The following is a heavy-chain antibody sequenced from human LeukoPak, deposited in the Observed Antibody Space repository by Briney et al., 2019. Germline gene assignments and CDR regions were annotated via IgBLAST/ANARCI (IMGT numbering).Heavy chain of an antibody. CDR1: GGSISSSSYY. J-gene: IGHJ4*02. CDR2: IYYSGST. CDR3: ASARTSSRSWFTFDY. Sequence: PETLSLTCTVSGGSISSSSYYWGWIRQPPGKGLEWIGSIYYSGSTYYNPSLKSRVTISVDTSKNQLSLKLSSVTAADTAVYYCASARTSSRSWFTFDYWGQGILVTVSS. V-gene: IGHV4-39*01. D-gene: IGHD6-13*01.